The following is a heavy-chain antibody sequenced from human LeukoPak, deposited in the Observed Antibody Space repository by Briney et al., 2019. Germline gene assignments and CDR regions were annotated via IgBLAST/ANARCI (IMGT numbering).Heavy chain of an antibody. Sequence: PGGSLRLSCAASVFTFAEYGMSWARQAPGKGLGWGSGSNWNGSSTSYVDSVKGRFTISRDNAKNSLYLQMNSLRAEDTALYHCARVSRNYYDSSGYLYYFDYWGQGTLVTVSS. V-gene: IGHV3-20*01. CDR3: ARVSRNYYDSSGYLYYFDY. CDR1: VFTFAEYG. J-gene: IGHJ4*02. CDR2: SNWNGSST. D-gene: IGHD3-22*01.